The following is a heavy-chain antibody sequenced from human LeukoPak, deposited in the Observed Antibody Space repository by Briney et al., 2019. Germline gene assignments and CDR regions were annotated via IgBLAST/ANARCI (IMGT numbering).Heavy chain of an antibody. J-gene: IGHJ4*02. CDR1: GFTFSDYY. CDR2: ISSSGSTI. Sequence: GGSLRLSCAASGFTFSDYYMSWIRQAPGKGLEWVSYISSSGSTIYYADSVKGRFTISRDNAKNSLYLQMNSLRAEDTAVYYCAIVHQLARGAFPFDYWGQGTLVTVSS. CDR3: AIVHQLARGAFPFDY. V-gene: IGHV3-11*01. D-gene: IGHD2-2*01.